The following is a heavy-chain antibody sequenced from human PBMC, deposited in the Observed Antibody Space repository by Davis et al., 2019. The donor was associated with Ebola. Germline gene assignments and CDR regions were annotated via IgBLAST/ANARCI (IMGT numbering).Heavy chain of an antibody. V-gene: IGHV1-18*01. CDR2: ISAYNGNT. D-gene: IGHD3-10*01. CDR3: ARRGITMVRGVMDYYYYYGMDV. Sequence: ASVKVSCKVSGGTFSSNAISWVRQAPGQGLEWMGWISAYNGNTNYAQKLQGRVTMTTDTSTSTAYMELRSLRSDDTAVYYCARRGITMVRGVMDYYYYYGMDVWGQGTTVTVSS. J-gene: IGHJ6*02. CDR1: GGTFSSNA.